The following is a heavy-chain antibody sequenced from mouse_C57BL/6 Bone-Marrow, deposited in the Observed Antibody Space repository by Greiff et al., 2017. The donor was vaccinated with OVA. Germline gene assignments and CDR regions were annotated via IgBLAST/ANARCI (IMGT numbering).Heavy chain of an antibody. CDR3: ARHPYSIYFDY. V-gene: IGHV5-6*01. J-gene: IGHJ2*01. CDR2: ISSGGSYT. Sequence: EVQLVESGGDLVKPGGSLKLSCAASGFTFSSYGMSWVRQTPDKRLEWVATISSGGSYTYYPDSVKGRFTISRDNAKNTLYLQMSSLKSEDTAMYYCARHPYSIYFDYWGQGTTLTVSS. D-gene: IGHD2-5*01. CDR1: GFTFSSYG.